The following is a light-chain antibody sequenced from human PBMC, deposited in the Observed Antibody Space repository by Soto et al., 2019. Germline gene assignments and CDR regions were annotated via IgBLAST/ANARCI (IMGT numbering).Light chain of an antibody. V-gene: IGLV2-14*01. Sequence: QSALTQPASVSGSPGQTITISCTGTSSDVGGYNLVSSYQQHPGKAPKLMIYEVSNRPSGVSHRFSGSKSANTASLTISGLQAEDEADYYCSSYTSTSLVFGTGTKVTVL. CDR3: SSYTSTSLV. CDR1: SSDVGGYNL. J-gene: IGLJ1*01. CDR2: EVS.